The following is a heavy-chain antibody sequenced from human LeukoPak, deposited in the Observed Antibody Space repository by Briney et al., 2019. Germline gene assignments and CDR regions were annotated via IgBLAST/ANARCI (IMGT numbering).Heavy chain of an antibody. Sequence: ASVKVSCRASGYTFTSYAMHWVRQAPGQRLEWMGWINPGNGNTKYSQKFQGRVTITRDTSASTAYMELSSLRSEDTAVYYCAREYYYDSSGYYYFDYWGQGPLVTVSS. CDR2: INPGNGNT. V-gene: IGHV1-3*01. D-gene: IGHD3-22*01. J-gene: IGHJ4*02. CDR1: GYTFTSYA. CDR3: AREYYYDSSGYYYFDY.